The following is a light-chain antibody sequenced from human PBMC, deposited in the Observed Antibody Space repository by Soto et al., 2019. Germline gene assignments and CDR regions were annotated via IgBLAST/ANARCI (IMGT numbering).Light chain of an antibody. CDR3: SLYAGSNNVV. CDR2: EVS. V-gene: IGLV2-8*01. Sequence: QSALTQPPSASGSPGQSVTISCTGTRSDVGGYNYVSWYQQHPGKAPKLILYEVSKRPSGVPDRFSGSKSGDTASLTVSGLQAEDEADYYCSLYAGSNNVVFGGGTKLTVL. CDR1: RSDVGGYNY. J-gene: IGLJ2*01.